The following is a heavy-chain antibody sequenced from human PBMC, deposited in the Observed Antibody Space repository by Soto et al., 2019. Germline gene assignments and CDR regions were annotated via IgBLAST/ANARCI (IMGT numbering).Heavy chain of an antibody. Sequence: GGSLRLSCVASGFMFDAYAMNWVRQSPGKGLEWVSYISPGGDRIYYAESLKGRITISRDNARNSLSLQMNILSDEDTAVYYCTKSADSAGWGVDFWGQGTLVTVSS. V-gene: IGHV3-48*02. D-gene: IGHD6-19*01. CDR3: TKSADSAGWGVDF. CDR2: ISPGGDRI. CDR1: GFMFDAYA. J-gene: IGHJ4*02.